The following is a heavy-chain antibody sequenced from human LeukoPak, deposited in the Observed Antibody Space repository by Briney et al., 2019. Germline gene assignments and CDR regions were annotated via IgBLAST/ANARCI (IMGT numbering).Heavy chain of an antibody. D-gene: IGHD4-17*01. V-gene: IGHV3-21*01. CDR3: ARDLYGDRTFDY. J-gene: IGHJ4*02. Sequence: PGRSLRLSCAASGFTFSSYSMNWVRQAPGKGLEWVSSISSSSSYIYYADSVKGRFTISRDNAKNSLYLQMNSLRAEDTAVYYCARDLYGDRTFDYWGQGTLVTVSS. CDR1: GFTFSSYS. CDR2: ISSSSSYI.